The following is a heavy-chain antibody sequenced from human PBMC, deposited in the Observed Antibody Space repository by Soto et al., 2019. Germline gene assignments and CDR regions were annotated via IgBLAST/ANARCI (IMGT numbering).Heavy chain of an antibody. J-gene: IGHJ3*01. D-gene: IGHD3-22*01. CDR3: ASEVGVLGGSSGRTDYGFDV. CDR1: GGTFTKYA. CDR2: IVPLPGTT. Sequence: QVQLVPSGAAVRKPGSSVNVSCKASGGTFTKYAITWVRQAPRQGLEWMGGIVPLPGTTDYAQKFRGRVTISADESTSTDYVELSSLRSEDTAVYYCASEVGVLGGSSGRTDYGFDVWGQGIMVIVSS. V-gene: IGHV1-69*01.